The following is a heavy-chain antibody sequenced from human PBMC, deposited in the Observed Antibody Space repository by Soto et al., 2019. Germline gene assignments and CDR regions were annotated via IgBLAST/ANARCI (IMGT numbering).Heavy chain of an antibody. CDR1: GGSFSGYY. CDR2: INHSGST. D-gene: IGHD1-7*01. J-gene: IGHJ6*02. V-gene: IGHV4-34*01. Sequence: SETLSLTCAVYGGSFSGYYWSWIRQPPGKGLEWIGEINHSGSTNYNPSLKSRVTISVDTSKNQFSLKLSSVTAADTAVYYCARDARGLELRYGMDVWGQGTTVTVS. CDR3: ARDARGLELRYGMDV.